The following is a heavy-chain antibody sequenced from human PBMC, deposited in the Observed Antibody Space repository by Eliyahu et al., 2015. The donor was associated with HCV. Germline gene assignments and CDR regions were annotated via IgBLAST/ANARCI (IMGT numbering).Heavy chain of an antibody. CDR1: GFSLSTSGMC. CDR2: IDWDDDK. D-gene: IGHD3-22*01. CDR3: ARGMIDHGGILY. V-gene: IGHV2-70*17. J-gene: IGHJ4*02. Sequence: QVTLRESGPALVKPTQTLTLTCTFSGFSLSTSGMCVNWIRQSPGKALEWLARIDWDDDKFYSTSLKTRLTISKDTSNNQVVLRMTTMDPVDTATYYCARGMIDHGGILYWGQGTPVTVSS.